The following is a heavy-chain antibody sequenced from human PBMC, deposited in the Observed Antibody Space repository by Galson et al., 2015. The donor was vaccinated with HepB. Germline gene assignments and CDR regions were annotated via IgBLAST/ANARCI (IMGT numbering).Heavy chain of an antibody. Sequence: SLRLSCAASGFTFSSYPMNWVRQAPGKGLEWVSVIAGGGISTLYADSVKGRFTISRDNSKNTLYLQMNSLRVEDTAEYYCAKSLGNGYGYRDFDSWGQGTLVTVSS. J-gene: IGHJ4*02. CDR2: IAGGGIST. D-gene: IGHD5-18*01. CDR1: GFTFSSYP. V-gene: IGHV3-23*01. CDR3: AKSLGNGYGYRDFDS.